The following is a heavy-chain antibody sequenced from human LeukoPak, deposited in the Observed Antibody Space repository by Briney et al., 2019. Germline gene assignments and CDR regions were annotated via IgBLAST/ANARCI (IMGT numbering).Heavy chain of an antibody. D-gene: IGHD3-22*01. J-gene: IGHJ3*02. V-gene: IGHV4-59*08. CDR3: ARGPYSYDSSGAFDI. Sequence: SENLSLTCIVSGGSISSYNWNWIRQPPGKGLEWIGYMYNSGSTNNNPSLKSRVTISVDTSKNQFSLKLSSVTAADTAVYFCARGPYSYDSSGAFDIWGQGTMVTVSS. CDR1: GGSISSYN. CDR2: MYNSGST.